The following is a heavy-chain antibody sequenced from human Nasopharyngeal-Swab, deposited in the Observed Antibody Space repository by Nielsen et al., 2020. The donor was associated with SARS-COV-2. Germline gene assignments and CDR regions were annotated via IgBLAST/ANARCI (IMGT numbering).Heavy chain of an antibody. CDR1: GFTFSDYY. Sequence: GESLKISCAASGFTFSDYYMSWIRQAPGKGLEWVSYISISGSTIYYADSVKGRFAISRDNAKNSLYLQMNSLRAEDTAVYYCARVGQLRLKYWGQGTLVTVSS. D-gene: IGHD2-15*01. J-gene: IGHJ4*02. V-gene: IGHV3-11*04. CDR3: ARVGQLRLKY. CDR2: ISISGSTI.